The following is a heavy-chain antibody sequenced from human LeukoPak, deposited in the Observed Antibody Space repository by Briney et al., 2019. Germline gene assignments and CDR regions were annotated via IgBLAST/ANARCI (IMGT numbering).Heavy chain of an antibody. CDR1: GGSFSGYY. V-gene: IGHV4-34*01. Sequence: PETLSLTCAVYGGSFSGYYWSWIRQPPGKGLEWIGEINHSGSTNHNPSLKSRVTISVDTSKNQFSLKLSSVTAADTAVYYCARSRALGYCSGGSCYKGTHFDYWGQGTLVTVSS. CDR2: INHSGST. J-gene: IGHJ4*02. CDR3: ARSRALGYCSGGSCYKGTHFDY. D-gene: IGHD2-15*01.